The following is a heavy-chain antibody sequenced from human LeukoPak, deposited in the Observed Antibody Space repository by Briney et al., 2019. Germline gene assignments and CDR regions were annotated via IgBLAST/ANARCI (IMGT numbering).Heavy chain of an antibody. D-gene: IGHD2/OR15-2a*01. CDR1: GFTFSSYN. CDR2: ISSSSDYI. Sequence: GGSLRLSCAASGFTFSSYNMNWVRQAPGKGLEWVSSISSSSDYIYYADSVKGRFTISRDNAKNSLYLQMKSLRAEDTDVYYCARGKTSQNIVTRKTYNWFDPWGQGTLVTVSS. CDR3: ARGKTSQNIVTRKTYNWFDP. V-gene: IGHV3-21*01. J-gene: IGHJ5*02.